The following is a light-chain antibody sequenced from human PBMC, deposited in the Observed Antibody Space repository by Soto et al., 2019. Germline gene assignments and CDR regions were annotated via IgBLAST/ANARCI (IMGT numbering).Light chain of an antibody. CDR1: TGAVTSGHY. CDR3: LLSYGGVWV. CDR2: DTA. J-gene: IGLJ3*02. Sequence: QAVVTQEPSVTVSPGATVTLTCGSSTGAVTSGHYPYWFQQKPGQAPRTLIYDTANKPSWTPARFSGSLLGGKAALTLAGAQPEDEAEFYCLLSYGGVWVFGGGTQLTVL. V-gene: IGLV7-46*01.